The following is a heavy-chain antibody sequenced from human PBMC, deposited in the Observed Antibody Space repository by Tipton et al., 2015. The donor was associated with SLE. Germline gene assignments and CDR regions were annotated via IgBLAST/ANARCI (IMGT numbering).Heavy chain of an antibody. CDR3: ARQMQRCSACPKFFDF. CDR2: MYLSGNT. V-gene: IGHV4-4*07. J-gene: IGHJ4*02. Sequence: TLSLTCTVSGVSISTYYWAWIRQPAGKGLEWVGRMYLSGNTNYNPSLKSRLTMSVDTSRNQFSLNLGSVTAADTAIYYCARQMQRCSACPKFFDFWGRGTLVTVSS. CDR1: GVSISTYY. D-gene: IGHD6-19*01.